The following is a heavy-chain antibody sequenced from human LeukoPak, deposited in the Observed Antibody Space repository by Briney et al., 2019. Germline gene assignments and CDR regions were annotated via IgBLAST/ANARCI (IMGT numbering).Heavy chain of an antibody. V-gene: IGHV3-23*01. D-gene: IGHD3-22*01. J-gene: IGHJ4*02. CDR3: AKDLFYYDSSGYGLFDY. Sequence: TGGSLRLSCAASGFTFSSYAMSWVRQAPGKGLEWVSAISGSGGSTYYADSVKGRFTISRDNSKNTLYLQMNSLRAEDTAVYYCAKDLFYYDSSGYGLFDYWGQGTLVTVSS. CDR2: ISGSGGST. CDR1: GFTFSSYA.